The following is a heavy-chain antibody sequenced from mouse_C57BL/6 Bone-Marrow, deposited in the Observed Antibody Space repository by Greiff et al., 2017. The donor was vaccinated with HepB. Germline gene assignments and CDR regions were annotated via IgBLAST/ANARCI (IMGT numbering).Heavy chain of an antibody. Sequence: QVQLQQSGAELARPGASVKMSCKASGYTFTRYTMHWVKQRPGQGLEWIGYINPSSGYTKYNQKFKDKATLTADKSSSTAYMQLSSLTSEDSAVYYWANLLMGAMDYWGQGTSVTVSS. CDR1: GYTFTRYT. V-gene: IGHV1-4*01. CDR2: INPSSGYT. CDR3: ANLLMGAMDY. J-gene: IGHJ4*01.